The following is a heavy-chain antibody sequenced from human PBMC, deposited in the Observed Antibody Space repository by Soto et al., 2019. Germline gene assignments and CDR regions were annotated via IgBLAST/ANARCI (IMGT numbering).Heavy chain of an antibody. CDR3: ARSAGGSYPQYDY. Sequence: PGESLKISCAASGFTFSSYAMHWVRQAPGTGLEWVAVISYDGRDKYYPDSVKGRFTISRDNSKNTLYLQMNSLRAEDTAVYYCARSAGGSYPQYDYWGQGTRVTVS. D-gene: IGHD1-26*01. J-gene: IGHJ4*02. CDR1: GFTFSSYA. CDR2: ISYDGRDK. V-gene: IGHV3-30*04.